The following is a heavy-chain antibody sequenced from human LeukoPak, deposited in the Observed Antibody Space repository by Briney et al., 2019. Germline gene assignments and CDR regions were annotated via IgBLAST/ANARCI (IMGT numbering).Heavy chain of an antibody. CDR3: ARSSPLLYSSSSADYYFGMYV. J-gene: IGHJ6*02. V-gene: IGHV4-59*01. CDR2: IYYSGST. D-gene: IGHD6-6*01. Sequence: PSETLSLTCTVSGGSISTYNGSWIRQPPGKGLEWIGYIYYSGSTNYNPSLKRRVTISVDTSKNKFSLRLSSVPAAYTAVYYCARSSPLLYSSSSADYYFGMYVWGQATTVTVSS. CDR1: GGSISTYN.